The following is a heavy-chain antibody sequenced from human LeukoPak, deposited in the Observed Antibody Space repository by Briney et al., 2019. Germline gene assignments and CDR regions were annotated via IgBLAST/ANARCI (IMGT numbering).Heavy chain of an antibody. CDR2: ISGSGGST. D-gene: IGHD3-22*01. CDR3: AKAIRRGSSGDYGVGFDY. J-gene: IGHJ4*02. Sequence: GGSLRLSCAASGFTFSSYAMSWVRQAPGKGLEWVSIISGSGGSTYYADSAKGRFTISRDNSKNTLYLQMNSLIAEDTAVYYCAKAIRRGSSGDYGVGFDYWGQGTLVTVSS. CDR1: GFTFSSYA. V-gene: IGHV3-23*01.